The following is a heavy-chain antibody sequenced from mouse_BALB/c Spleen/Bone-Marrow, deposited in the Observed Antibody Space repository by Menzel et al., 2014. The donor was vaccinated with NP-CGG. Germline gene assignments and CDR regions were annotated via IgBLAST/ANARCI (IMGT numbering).Heavy chain of an antibody. CDR3: ARRYDYGYGPFAY. V-gene: IGHV5-12-2*01. CDR2: ISNGGGST. Sequence: EVKVVDSGGGLVQPGGSLKLSCAASGFTFSSYTMSWVRQTPEKRLEWVAYISNGGGSTYYPDTVKGRFTISRDNAKNTLYLQMSSLKSEDTAMYYCARRYDYGYGPFAYWGQGTLVTVSA. CDR1: GFTFSSYT. J-gene: IGHJ3*01. D-gene: IGHD1-2*01.